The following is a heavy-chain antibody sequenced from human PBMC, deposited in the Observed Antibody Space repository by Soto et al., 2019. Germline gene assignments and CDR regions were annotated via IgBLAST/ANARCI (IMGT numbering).Heavy chain of an antibody. CDR2: MWDGGENR. CDR1: GFALTTYC. Sequence: QVQLVESGGGVVQPGRSLKLSCAASGFALTTYCMHWVRQAPGKGLEWVAVMWDGGENRYYARSVKGRFTISRDASQNTLYLQMNSKKSEDTAGYHCASDLKVAKLCAYAMALWAHGTTVT. D-gene: IGHD2-15*01. J-gene: IGHJ6*02. CDR3: ASDLKVAKLCAYAMAL. V-gene: IGHV3-33*01.